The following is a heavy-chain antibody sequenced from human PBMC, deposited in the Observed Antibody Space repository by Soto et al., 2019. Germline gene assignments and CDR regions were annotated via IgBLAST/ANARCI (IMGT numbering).Heavy chain of an antibody. Sequence: SETLSLTCTVSGGSISSYYWSWIRQPPGKGLEWIGYIYYSGGTNYNPSLKSRVTISVDTSKNRFSLKLSSVPAADTAVYYCARSEYSSSQNYYYYGRDVGGQGTTVTVSS. V-gene: IGHV4-59*01. CDR3: ARSEYSSSQNYYYYGRDV. CDR2: IYYSGGT. CDR1: GGSISSYY. D-gene: IGHD6-6*01. J-gene: IGHJ6*02.